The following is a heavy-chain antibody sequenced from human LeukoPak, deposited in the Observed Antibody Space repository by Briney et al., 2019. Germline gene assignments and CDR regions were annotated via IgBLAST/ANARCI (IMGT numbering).Heavy chain of an antibody. Sequence: GGSLTLSCAACGFILNNYGLIWVRQAPGKGLEWVSAISNDGGGTNYADFVKGRFTISRDNSKNTLFLQMNSLRAEDTALYYCAKGSSGYFVDLWGQGTLVTVSS. D-gene: IGHD3-22*01. CDR2: ISNDGGGT. CDR3: AKGSSGYFVDL. J-gene: IGHJ5*02. CDR1: GFILNNYG. V-gene: IGHV3-23*01.